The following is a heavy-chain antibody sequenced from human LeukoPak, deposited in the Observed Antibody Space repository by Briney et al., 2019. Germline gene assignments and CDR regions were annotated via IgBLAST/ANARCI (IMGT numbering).Heavy chain of an antibody. D-gene: IGHD6-13*01. Sequence: PSETLSLTCAVYGGSFSGYYWSWIRQPPGKGLEWIGEINHSGSTNYNPSLKSRVTISVDTSKNQFSLKLGSVTAADTAAYYCARNSAAAGYGMDVWGKGTTVTVSS. CDR1: GGSFSGYY. V-gene: IGHV4-34*01. CDR2: INHSGST. CDR3: ARNSAAAGYGMDV. J-gene: IGHJ6*04.